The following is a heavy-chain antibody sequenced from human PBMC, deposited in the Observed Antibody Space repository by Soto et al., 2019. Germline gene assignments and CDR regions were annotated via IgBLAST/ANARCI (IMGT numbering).Heavy chain of an antibody. CDR2: IYYSGST. Sequence: SETLSLTCTVSGGSISSYYWSWIRQPPGKGLEWIGYIYYSGSTNYNPSLKSRVTISVDTSKNQFSLKLSSVTAADTAVYYCARDAPRLAAAGHGDVFDDFGIWGQGTMVTVSS. V-gene: IGHV4-59*01. CDR1: GGSISSYY. D-gene: IGHD6-13*01. J-gene: IGHJ3*02. CDR3: ARDAPRLAAAGHGDVFDDFGI.